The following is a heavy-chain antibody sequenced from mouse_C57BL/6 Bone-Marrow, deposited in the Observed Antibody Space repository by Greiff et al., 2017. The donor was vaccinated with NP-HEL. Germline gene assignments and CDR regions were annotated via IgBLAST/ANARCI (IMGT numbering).Heavy chain of an antibody. J-gene: IGHJ2*01. Sequence: QVHVKQSGAELVKPGASVKLSCKASGYTFTSYWMQWVKQRPGQGLEWIGEIDPSDSYTNYNQKFKGKATLTVDTSSSTAYMQLSSLTSEDSAVYYCAREGICWGQGTTLTVSS. CDR2: IDPSDSYT. CDR3: AREGIC. CDR1: GYTFTSYW. V-gene: IGHV1-50*01.